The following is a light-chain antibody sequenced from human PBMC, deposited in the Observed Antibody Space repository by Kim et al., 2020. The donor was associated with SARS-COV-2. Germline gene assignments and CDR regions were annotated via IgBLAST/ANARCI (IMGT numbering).Light chain of an antibody. CDR3: QQRSNWPPYP. Sequence: EIVLTQSPATLSLSPGERATLSCRASQSVSSYLAWCQQKPGQAPRLLIYDASNRATGIPARFSGSGSGTDFTLTISSLEPEDFAVYYCQQRSNWPPYPFGQGTRLEIK. CDR1: QSVSSY. V-gene: IGKV3-11*01. CDR2: DAS. J-gene: IGKJ5*01.